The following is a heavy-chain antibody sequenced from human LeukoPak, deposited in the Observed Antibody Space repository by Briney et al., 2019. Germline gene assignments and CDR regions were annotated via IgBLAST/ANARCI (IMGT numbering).Heavy chain of an antibody. CDR2: IYYSGST. CDR1: DGSISTDY. V-gene: IGHV4-59*01. Sequence: SETLSLTRTVSDGSISTDYCSSIRQPPGQGLECIAYIYYSGSTNYNPSLKSRVTISVDTSKNQFSLKLSSVTAADTAFYYCARGRSPYDSGAAFDIWGQGTMVTVSS. CDR3: ARGRSPYDSGAAFDI. J-gene: IGHJ3*02. D-gene: IGHD3-22*01.